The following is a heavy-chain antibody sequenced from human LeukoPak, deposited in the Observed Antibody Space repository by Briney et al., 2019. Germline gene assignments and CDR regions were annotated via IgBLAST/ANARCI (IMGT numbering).Heavy chain of an antibody. D-gene: IGHD2-2*01. V-gene: IGHV3-48*01. CDR3: ARNPLAYCSSTSCQGY. CDR2: ISSSSSTI. Sequence: GGSLRLSCAASGFTFSSYAMNWVRQAPGEGLEWVPYISSSSSTIYYADSVKGRFTISRDNAKNSLYLQMNSLRAEDTAVYYCARNPLAYCSSTSCQGYWGQGTLVTVSS. J-gene: IGHJ4*02. CDR1: GFTFSSYA.